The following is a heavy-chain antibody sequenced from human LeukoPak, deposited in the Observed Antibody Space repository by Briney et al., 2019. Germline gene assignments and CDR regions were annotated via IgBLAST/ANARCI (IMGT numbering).Heavy chain of an antibody. CDR2: INPNNGGT. Sequence: ASVKVFCKASGYTFTAYYMHWVRQAPGQGLEWMGWINPNNGGTNTAQKFQGRVTMTRDTSISTAYMELSNLRSDDTAVYYCARSFRQGYYADSFDSWGQGTLVTVSS. V-gene: IGHV1-2*02. J-gene: IGHJ4*02. CDR3: ARSFRQGYYADSFDS. CDR1: GYTFTAYY. D-gene: IGHD3-3*01.